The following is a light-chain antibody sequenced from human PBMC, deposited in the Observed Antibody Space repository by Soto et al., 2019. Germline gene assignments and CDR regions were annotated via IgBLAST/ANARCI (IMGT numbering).Light chain of an antibody. CDR3: QQYDGSPPYT. CDR1: QSISSSY. CDR2: GTS. Sequence: VLTQSPGTLSLSPGERAAISCRASQSISSSYLAWYQHKPGQAPRLLIYGTSSRATDIPHRFSGSGSGTDFTLTISRLEPEDCGVYYCQQYDGSPPYTFGQGTRLEIK. V-gene: IGKV3-20*01. J-gene: IGKJ2*01.